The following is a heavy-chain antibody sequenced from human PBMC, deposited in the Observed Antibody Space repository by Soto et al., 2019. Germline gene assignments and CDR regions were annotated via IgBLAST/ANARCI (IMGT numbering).Heavy chain of an antibody. CDR3: ARVTYDYGDYDYYYYGMDV. D-gene: IGHD4-17*01. CDR1: GGTFSSYA. Sequence: GAAVKVSCKASGGTFSSYAISWVRQDPGQGLEWMGGIIPIFGTANYAQKFQGRVTITADESTSTAYMELSSLRSEDTAVYYCARVTYDYGDYDYYYYGMDVWGQGTTVTVSS. J-gene: IGHJ6*02. V-gene: IGHV1-69*13. CDR2: IIPIFGTA.